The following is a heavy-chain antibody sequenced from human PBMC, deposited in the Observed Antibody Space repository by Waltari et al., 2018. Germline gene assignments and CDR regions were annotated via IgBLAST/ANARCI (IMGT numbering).Heavy chain of an antibody. CDR1: GFGIGSFG. Sequence: QVQLVESGGGVVQPGMSLRLYCAASGFGIGSFGMHWVRQAPGKGLEWVALIFFGGGDTFYADSVRGRFTISRDNSKNTLYLDINSLRLDDTAIYYCAKDAFGNTYLDHWGQGTLVTVSS. CDR2: IFFGGGDT. D-gene: IGHD3-10*01. V-gene: IGHV3-30*19. J-gene: IGHJ4*02. CDR3: AKDAFGNTYLDH.